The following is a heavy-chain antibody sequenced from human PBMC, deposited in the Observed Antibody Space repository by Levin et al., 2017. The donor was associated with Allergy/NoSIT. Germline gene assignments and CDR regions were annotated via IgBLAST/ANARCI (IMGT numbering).Heavy chain of an antibody. J-gene: IGHJ6*02. Sequence: GASVKVSCKASGYTFTSYYIHWVRQAPGQGPEWMGIINPSGGSTHYAQKFQDRVTMTTDTSTSTLYMELSSLRSEDTAVYFCARVGKGAAPLGYYYGMDVWGQGTTVTVSS. V-gene: IGHV1-46*01. CDR3: ARVGKGAAPLGYYYGMDV. CDR1: GYTFTSYY. D-gene: IGHD3-16*01. CDR2: INPSGGST.